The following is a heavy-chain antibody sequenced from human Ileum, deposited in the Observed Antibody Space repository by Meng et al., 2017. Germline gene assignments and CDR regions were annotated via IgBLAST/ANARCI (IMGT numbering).Heavy chain of an antibody. CDR2: ISWNSGST. CDR3: AKDRLGNYYDTSGYYQGGGGAFDI. J-gene: IGHJ3*02. V-gene: IGHV3-9*01. D-gene: IGHD3-22*01. CDR1: GFTCDDYA. Sequence: GGSLRPSCAASGFTCDDYAMHWARQAPGKGLEWVSGISWNSGSTGYADSGKGRVTISRDNAKNSLYLQMNSLRAEDTALYYCAKDRLGNYYDTSGYYQGGGGAFDIWGQGTMVTVSS.